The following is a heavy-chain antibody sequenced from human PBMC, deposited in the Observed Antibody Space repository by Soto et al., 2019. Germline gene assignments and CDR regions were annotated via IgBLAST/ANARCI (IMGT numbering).Heavy chain of an antibody. CDR1: GFTFSNYA. J-gene: IGHJ4*02. Sequence: EVQLLESGGGLVQPGGPLRLSCAAPGFTFSNYAMNWVPQAPGKGVEWASVISGIGGSTYYADSVKGRFTISRANSKISLYLKMNSLRGEDTAVYYRARRSSGWYFDYWGQGTLVTVSS. D-gene: IGHD6-19*01. CDR3: ARRSSGWYFDY. CDR2: ISGIGGST. V-gene: IGHV3-23*01.